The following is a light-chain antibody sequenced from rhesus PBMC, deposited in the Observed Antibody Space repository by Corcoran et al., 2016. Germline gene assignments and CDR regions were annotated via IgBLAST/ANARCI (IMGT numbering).Light chain of an antibody. CDR2: DAS. J-gene: IGKJ3*01. CDR1: QGISSY. V-gene: IGKV1-37*01. Sequence: DIQMTQSPSSPSASVGDRVTITGRASQGISSYLAWYQQNKGKVPKPLIYDASNLEIGVPTRFSGSGSGTAFTLPINILQPANFAPYSCHQYDSAPFTFCPGTKLDLQ. CDR3: HQYDSAPFT.